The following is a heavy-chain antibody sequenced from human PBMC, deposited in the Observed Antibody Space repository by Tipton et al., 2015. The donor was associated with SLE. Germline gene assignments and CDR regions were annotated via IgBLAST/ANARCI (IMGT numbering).Heavy chain of an antibody. D-gene: IGHD6-6*01. J-gene: IGHJ4*02. V-gene: IGHV4-34*01. CDR2: INHSGST. Sequence: TLSLTCAVYGGSFSGYYWSWIRQPPGKGLEWIGEINHSGSTNYNPSLKSRVTISVDTSKNQVSLKLSSVTAADTAVYYCARSSRRDSSSRAFDYWGQGTLVTVSS. CDR3: ARSSRRDSSSRAFDY. CDR1: GGSFSGYY.